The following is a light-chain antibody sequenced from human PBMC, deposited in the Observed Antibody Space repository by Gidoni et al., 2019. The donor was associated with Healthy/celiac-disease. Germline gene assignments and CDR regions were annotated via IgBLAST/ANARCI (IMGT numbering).Light chain of an antibody. V-gene: IGKV3-11*01. Sequence: EIVLTQSPATLSLSPGERATLACRASQSVSSYLAWYQQKPGQAPRLLISDAANRATGIPARFSGSGSGTDFTLTISSLVPEDFAVYYCQQRSNWPPTFGQGTKVEIK. CDR1: QSVSSY. CDR3: QQRSNWPPT. CDR2: DAA. J-gene: IGKJ1*01.